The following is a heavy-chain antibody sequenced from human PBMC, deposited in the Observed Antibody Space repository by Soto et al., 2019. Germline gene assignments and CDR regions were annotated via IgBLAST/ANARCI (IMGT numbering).Heavy chain of an antibody. J-gene: IGHJ5*02. CDR3: AKQVVLVPAARPGVLDP. V-gene: IGHV3-9*01. CDR2: ISWNSGSI. D-gene: IGHD2-2*02. Sequence: GGSLRLSCAASGFTFDDYAMHWVRQAPGKGLEWVSGISWNSGSIGYADSVKGRFTISRDNAKNSLYLQMNSLRAEDTALYYCAKQVVLVPAARPGVLDPWAQRTLVTVSS. CDR1: GFTFDDYA.